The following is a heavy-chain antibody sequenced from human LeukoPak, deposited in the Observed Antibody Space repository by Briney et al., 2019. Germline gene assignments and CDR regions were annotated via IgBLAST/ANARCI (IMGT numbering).Heavy chain of an antibody. V-gene: IGHV3-7*01. CDR3: APHRRLTGYFDY. D-gene: IGHD1-14*01. Sequence: GGSLRFSCAASGFTFSSYWMSWARQAPGKGLEWVANIKQDGSEKYYVDSVKGRFTIFRDNAKNSLYLQMNSLRAEDTAVYYCAPHRRLTGYFDYWGQGTLVTVSS. CDR1: GFTFSSYW. CDR2: IKQDGSEK. J-gene: IGHJ4*02.